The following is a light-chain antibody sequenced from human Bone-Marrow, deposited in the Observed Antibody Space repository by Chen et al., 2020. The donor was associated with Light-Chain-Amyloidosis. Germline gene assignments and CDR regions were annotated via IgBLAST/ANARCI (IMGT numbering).Light chain of an antibody. Sequence: QSALTQPPSASGSPGQSVTISCTGASSDIGGHNSVSWYQQHPGKAPKLMIYEVSKRPSGVPDRFSGSKSGNTASLTVSGLQAGDEADYFCSSYAGSNSWVFGGGTKVTVL. V-gene: IGLV2-8*01. CDR2: EVS. CDR3: SSYAGSNSWV. CDR1: SSDIGGHNS. J-gene: IGLJ3*02.